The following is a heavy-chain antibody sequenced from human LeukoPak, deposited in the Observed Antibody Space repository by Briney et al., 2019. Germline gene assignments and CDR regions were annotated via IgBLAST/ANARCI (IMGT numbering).Heavy chain of an antibody. CDR3: ARGRFGSC. CDR1: GFTFSNAW. D-gene: IGHD6-13*01. Sequence: PGGSLRLSCAASGFTFSNAWMSWVREAPGKGLGWVSYISSSGNSIYYADSVKGRFTISRDNAKNSLYLQMNSLRAEDMAVYYCARGRFGSCWGQGTLVTVSS. J-gene: IGHJ1*01. V-gene: IGHV3-11*04. CDR2: ISSSGNSI.